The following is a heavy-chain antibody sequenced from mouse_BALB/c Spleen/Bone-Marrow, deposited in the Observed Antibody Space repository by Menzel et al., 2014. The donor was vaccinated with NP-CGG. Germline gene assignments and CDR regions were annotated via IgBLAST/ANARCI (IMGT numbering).Heavy chain of an antibody. CDR3: AEGYDSWFAY. D-gene: IGHD2-2*01. CDR2: IDPANGNT. Sequence: EVQLQQSGAELAKPGASVKLSCTASGFNIEDTYVHWVKQRPEQGLEWIGRIDPANGNTKYDPKFQGKATVTSDTSSNTAYLHLNSLTSEDTAVYYCAEGYDSWFAYWGQGTLVTVSA. J-gene: IGHJ3*01. CDR1: GFNIEDTY. V-gene: IGHV14-3*02.